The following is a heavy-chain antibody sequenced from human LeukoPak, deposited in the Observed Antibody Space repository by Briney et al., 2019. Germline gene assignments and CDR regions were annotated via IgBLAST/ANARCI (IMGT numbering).Heavy chain of an antibody. J-gene: IGHJ3*02. CDR3: TTDLIEGDAFDI. CDR2: IKSKTDGGTT. V-gene: IGHV3-15*01. CDR1: GFTFSNAW. Sequence: GGCLRLSCAASGFTFSNAWMSWVRQAPGKGLEWVGRIKSKTDGGTTDYAAPVKGRFTISRDDSKNTLYLQMNSLKTEDTAVYYCTTDLIEGDAFDIWGQGTMVTVSS.